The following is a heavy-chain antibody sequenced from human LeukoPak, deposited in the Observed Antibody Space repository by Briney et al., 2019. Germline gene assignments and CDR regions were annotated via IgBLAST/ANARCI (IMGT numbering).Heavy chain of an antibody. CDR3: ARVSPPPYDSSGYYPPRRQAFDI. D-gene: IGHD3-22*01. Sequence: ASVKVSCKASGYTFTGYYMHWVRQAPGQGLEWVGWINPNSGGTNYAQKFQGRVTMTRDTSISTAYMELSRLRSDDTAVYYCARVSPPPYDSSGYYPPRRQAFDIWGQGTMVTVSS. J-gene: IGHJ3*02. CDR1: GYTFTGYY. CDR2: INPNSGGT. V-gene: IGHV1-2*02.